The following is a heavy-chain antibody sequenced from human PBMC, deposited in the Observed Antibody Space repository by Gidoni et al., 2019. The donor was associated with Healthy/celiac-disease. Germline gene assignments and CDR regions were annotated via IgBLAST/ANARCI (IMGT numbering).Heavy chain of an antibody. D-gene: IGHD3-16*01. CDR2: ISSSSSYI. V-gene: IGHV3-21*01. J-gene: IGHJ4*02. CDR3: ARDPWGSY. CDR1: GFTFSSYS. Sequence: EVQLVESGGGLVKPGGSLRLSCAASGFTFSSYSMNGVRQAPGKGLEWVSSISSSSSYINYADSVKGRFTISRENAKNSLYLQMNSLRAEDTAVYYCARDPWGSYWGQGTLVTVSS.